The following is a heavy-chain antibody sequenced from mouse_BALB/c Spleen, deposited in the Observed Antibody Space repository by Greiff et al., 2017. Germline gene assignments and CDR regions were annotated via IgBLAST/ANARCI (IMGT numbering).Heavy chain of an antibody. J-gene: IGHJ3*01. CDR1: GFNIKDYY. CDR2: IDPENGDT. V-gene: IGHV14-4*02. Sequence: VQLQQSGAELVRSGASVKLSCTASGFNIKDYYMHWVKQRPEQGLEWIGWIDPENGDTEYAPKFQGKATMTADTSSNTAYLQLSSLTSEDTAVDYCNAGDPWFAYWGQGTLVTVSA. CDR3: NAGDPWFAY.